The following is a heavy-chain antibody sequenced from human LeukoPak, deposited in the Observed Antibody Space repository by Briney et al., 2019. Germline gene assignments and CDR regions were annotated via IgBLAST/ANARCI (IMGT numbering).Heavy chain of an antibody. CDR3: ARGGVGAISPPYR. V-gene: IGHV3-53*01. J-gene: IGHJ5*02. D-gene: IGHD1-26*01. CDR2: IYSGGGT. CDR1: GFTVSSTY. Sequence: PGGSLRLSCAASGFTVSSTYMSWVRQAPGKGLEWVSVIYSGGGTYYADSVKGRFTISRDNSKNTLYLQMNSLRAEDTAVYYCARGGVGAISPPYRWGQGTLVTVSS.